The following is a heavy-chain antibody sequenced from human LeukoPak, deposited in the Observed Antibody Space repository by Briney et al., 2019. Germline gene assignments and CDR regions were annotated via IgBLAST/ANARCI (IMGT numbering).Heavy chain of an antibody. CDR3: AGIAAAGTDY. Sequence: PSETLSLTCAVYGGSFSGYYWSWIRQPPGKGLEWIGEINHSGSTNYNPSLKSRVTISVDTSKNQFSLKLSSVTAAGTAVYYCAGIAAAGTDYWGQGTLVTVSS. V-gene: IGHV4-34*01. J-gene: IGHJ4*02. CDR1: GGSFSGYY. D-gene: IGHD6-13*01. CDR2: INHSGST.